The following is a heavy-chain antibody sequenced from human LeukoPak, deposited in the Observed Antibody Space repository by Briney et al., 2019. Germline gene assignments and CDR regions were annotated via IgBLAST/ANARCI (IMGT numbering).Heavy chain of an antibody. J-gene: IGHJ3*02. CDR2: MNPNSGNT. V-gene: IGHV1-8*01. CDR3: AREPKTTVTRISHALDI. Sequence: ASVKVSCKASGYTFTSYDTNWVRQATGQGLEWMGWMNPNSGNTGYAQKFQGRVTMTRNTSISTAYMELSSLRSEDTAVYYCAREPKTTVTRISHALDIWGQGTMVTVSS. D-gene: IGHD4-17*01. CDR1: GYTFTSYD.